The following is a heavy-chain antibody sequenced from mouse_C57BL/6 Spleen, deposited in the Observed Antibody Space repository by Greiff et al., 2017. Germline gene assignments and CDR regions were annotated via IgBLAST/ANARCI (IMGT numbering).Heavy chain of an antibody. CDR2: ISSGSSTI. D-gene: IGHD1-1*01. J-gene: IGHJ2*01. CDR3: ARSFTTVAYYFDY. CDR1: GFTFSDYG. V-gene: IGHV5-17*01. Sequence: DVKLVESGGGLVKPGGSLKLSCAASGFTFSDYGMHWVRQAPEKGLEWVAYISSGSSTIYYADTVKGRFTISRDNAKNTLFLLMTSLRSEDTAMYYCARSFTTVAYYFDYWGQGTTLTVSS.